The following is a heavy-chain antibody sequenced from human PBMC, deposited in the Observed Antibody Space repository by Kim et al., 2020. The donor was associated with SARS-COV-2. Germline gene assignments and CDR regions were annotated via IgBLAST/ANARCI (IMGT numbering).Heavy chain of an antibody. D-gene: IGHD3-10*01. Sequence: ASVKVSCKASGYTFTSYGISWVRQAPGQGLEWMGWISAYNGNTNYAQKLQGRVTMTTDTSTSTAYMELRSLRSDDTAVYYCARESKYYYGSGSYLLYYYGMDVWGQGTTVTVSS. CDR2: ISAYNGNT. CDR1: GYTFTSYG. CDR3: ARESKYYYGSGSYLLYYYGMDV. V-gene: IGHV1-18*01. J-gene: IGHJ6*02.